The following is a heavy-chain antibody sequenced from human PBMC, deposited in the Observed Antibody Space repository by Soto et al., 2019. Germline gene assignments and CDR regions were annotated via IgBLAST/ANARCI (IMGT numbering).Heavy chain of an antibody. Sequence: SETLCLTCVVSGGPVSGDDLYWSWIRHLPGKGLEWIANVYHTGTTYYNPSLKSRVSMSVDTSQNQFSLILASVTAADTAVYCCARALVTDYNSRDYHYYFAMDVWGQGTSVT. J-gene: IGHJ6*02. V-gene: IGHV4-31*02. D-gene: IGHD3-22*01. CDR3: ARALVTDYNSRDYHYYFAMDV. CDR1: GGPVSGDDLY. CDR2: VYHTGTT.